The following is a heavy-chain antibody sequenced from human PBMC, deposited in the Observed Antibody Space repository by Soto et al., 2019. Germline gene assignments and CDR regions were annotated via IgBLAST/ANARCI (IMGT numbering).Heavy chain of an antibody. J-gene: IGHJ4*02. CDR3: ARGKNGYDFDY. CDR1: GFTFINYA. V-gene: IGHV3-30-3*01. CDR2: IAYDGSNK. D-gene: IGHD1-1*01. Sequence: QVQLVESGGGVVQPGRSLRLSCAASGFTFINYAMHWVRQAPGKGLEWVAVIAYDGSNKYYADSVKGRFTISRDNSKNTLYLQMNSLRAEDTAVYYCARGKNGYDFDYWGQGTLVTVSS.